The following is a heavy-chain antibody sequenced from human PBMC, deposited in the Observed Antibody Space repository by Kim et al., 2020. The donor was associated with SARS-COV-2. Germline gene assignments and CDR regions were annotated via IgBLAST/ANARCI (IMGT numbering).Heavy chain of an antibody. V-gene: IGHV1-2*02. CDR3: ARGEDYDFWSGYYSYFDY. CDR1: GYTFTGYY. CDR2: INPNSGGT. J-gene: IGHJ4*02. D-gene: IGHD3-3*01. Sequence: ASVKVSCKASGYTFTGYYMHWLRQAPGQGLEWMGWINPNSGGTNYAQKFQGRVTMTRDTSISTAYMELSRLRSDDTAVYYCARGEDYDFWSGYYSYFDYWGQGTLVTVSS.